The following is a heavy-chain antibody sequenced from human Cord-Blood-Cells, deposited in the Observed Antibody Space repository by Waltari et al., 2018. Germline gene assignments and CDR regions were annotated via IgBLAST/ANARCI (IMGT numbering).Heavy chain of an antibody. CDR1: GFSLSISGMC. CDR3: ARMRGRRRHFER. D-gene: IGHD1-26*01. Sequence: QVTLRESGPALVKPTQTLTLPCTFSGFSLSISGMCVSWIRQPPGKALEWLALIDWEDDKYYSTSLKTRLTSSKDTSKNRVVLTRSNMDPVDTATYYWARMRGRRRHFERWGRGTLVTVSS. J-gene: IGHJ2*01. V-gene: IGHV2-70*01. CDR2: IDWEDDK.